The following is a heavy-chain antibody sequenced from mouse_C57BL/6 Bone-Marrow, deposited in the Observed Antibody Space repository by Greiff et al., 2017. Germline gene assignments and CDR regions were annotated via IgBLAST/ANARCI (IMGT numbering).Heavy chain of an antibody. D-gene: IGHD1-1*01. V-gene: IGHV1-19*01. Sequence: VHVKQSGPVLVKPGASVKMSCKASGYTFPDYYMNWVKQSHGKSLEWIGVINPYNGGTSYNQKFKGKATLTVDKSSSTAYMELNSLTSEDSAVYYCARPGGSSPPWSCDVWGTGTTVTVSS. CDR2: INPYNGGT. CDR1: GYTFPDYY. J-gene: IGHJ1*03. CDR3: ARPGGSSPPWSCDV.